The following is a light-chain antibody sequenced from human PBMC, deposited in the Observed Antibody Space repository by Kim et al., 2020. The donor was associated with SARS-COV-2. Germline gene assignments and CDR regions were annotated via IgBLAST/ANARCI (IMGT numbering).Light chain of an antibody. V-gene: IGKV3-15*01. CDR3: QQYAYWRA. CDR1: QSISSN. Sequence: SLSPGERATHSCRASQSISSNLAWYQQKPGQAPRVLIYGASARATCIPARFSGSGSGTEFTLTISNLQSEDFAVYYCQQYAYWRAFGQGTRLEIK. J-gene: IGKJ5*01. CDR2: GAS.